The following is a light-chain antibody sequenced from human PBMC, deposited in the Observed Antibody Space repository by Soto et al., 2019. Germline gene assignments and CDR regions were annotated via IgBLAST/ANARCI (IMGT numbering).Light chain of an antibody. CDR2: DVS. CDR1: SSDVGGYNY. Sequence: QSALTQPASVSGSPGQSITISCTGTSSDVGGYNYVSWYQQHPGKAPKLMIYDVSNRPSGVSNRFSGSKSGNTASLTISGLQGEGEADYYCSSYTSNSTYVVFGGGTKLTVL. CDR3: SSYTSNSTYVV. V-gene: IGLV2-14*01. J-gene: IGLJ2*01.